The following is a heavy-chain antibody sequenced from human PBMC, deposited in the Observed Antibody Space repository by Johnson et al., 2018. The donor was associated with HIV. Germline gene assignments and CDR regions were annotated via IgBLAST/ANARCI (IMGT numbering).Heavy chain of an antibody. CDR3: ARVNGITAIRAEWDAFDI. D-gene: IGHD6-13*01. CDR1: GFTFSSSW. J-gene: IGHJ3*02. CDR2: IKCDGREK. V-gene: IGHV3-52*01. Sequence: VQLVESGGGLVQPGGSLRLSCAASGFTFSSSWMHWVCQAPEKGLEWVADIKCDGREKYYVDSVKGRLTISRDNAKNSLYLQVNSLRAEDMTVYYCARVNGITAIRAEWDAFDIWGQGTMVTVSS.